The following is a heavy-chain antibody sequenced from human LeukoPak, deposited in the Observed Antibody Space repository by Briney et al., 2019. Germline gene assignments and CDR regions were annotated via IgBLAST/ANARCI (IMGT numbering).Heavy chain of an antibody. J-gene: IGHJ4*02. Sequence: PSETLSLTCTVSGGSISSSSYYWGWIRQPPGKGLEWIGSIYYSGSTYYNPSLKSRVTISVDTSKNQFSLKLSSVTAADTAVYYCARAGGYSYGYSFDHWGQGTLVTVSS. V-gene: IGHV4-39*07. CDR1: GGSISSSSYY. CDR3: ARAGGYSYGYSFDH. D-gene: IGHD5-18*01. CDR2: IYYSGST.